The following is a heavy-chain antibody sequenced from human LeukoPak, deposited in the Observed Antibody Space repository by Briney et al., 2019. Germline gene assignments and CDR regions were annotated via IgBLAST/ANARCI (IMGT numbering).Heavy chain of an antibody. CDR2: ISDSGST. CDR1: GVSISSSSYY. D-gene: IGHD4-17*01. Sequence: SETLSLTCSVSGVSISSSSYYWGWIRQPPGKGLEWIGSISDSGSTYYNPSLKSRVTISLDTSKNQFSLKLSSVTAADTAVYYCASAYGDHDYWGQGTLVTVSS. J-gene: IGHJ4*02. CDR3: ASAYGDHDY. V-gene: IGHV4-39*07.